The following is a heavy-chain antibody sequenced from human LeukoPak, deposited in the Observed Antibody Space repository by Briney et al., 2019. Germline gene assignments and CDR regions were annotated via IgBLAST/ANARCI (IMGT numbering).Heavy chain of an antibody. D-gene: IGHD6-13*01. CDR3: ARAYSSSWYPPPYYFDY. CDR2: SNPNSGGT. V-gene: IGHV1-2*02. Sequence: ASVKVSCKASGYTFTGYYMHWVRQAPGQGLEWMGWSNPNSGGTNYAQKFQGRVTMTRDTSISTAYMELSRLRSDDTAVYYCARAYSSSWYPPPYYFDYWGQGTLVTVSS. CDR1: GYTFTGYY. J-gene: IGHJ4*02.